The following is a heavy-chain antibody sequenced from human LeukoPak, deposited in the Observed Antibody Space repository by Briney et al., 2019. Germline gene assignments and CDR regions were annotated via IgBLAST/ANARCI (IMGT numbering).Heavy chain of an antibody. CDR3: ARDSEVLLWFGDRDYFDY. Sequence: ASVKVSCKASGYTFTGYYMHWVRQAPGQGLEWMGWINPNSGGTNYAQKFQGRVTMTRDTSISTAYMELSRLRSDDTAVYYCARDSEVLLWFGDRDYFDYWGQGTLVTVSS. D-gene: IGHD3-10*01. CDR1: GYTFTGYY. CDR2: INPNSGGT. J-gene: IGHJ4*02. V-gene: IGHV1-2*02.